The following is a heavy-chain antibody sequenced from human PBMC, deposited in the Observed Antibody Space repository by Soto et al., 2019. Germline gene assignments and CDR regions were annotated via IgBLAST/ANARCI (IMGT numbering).Heavy chain of an antibody. CDR3: ARRLGAGVLDN. Sequence: QVQLVQSGAEAKKPGASVKVSCKASGYTFSRYYIHWVRQAAGQGLEWMGVINPSGGSTTHAQNFQGRVTMTRDTYTSTVYMELRSLTSEDTAIYYCARRLGAGVLDNWGQGTLVTVSS. V-gene: IGHV1-46*01. CDR2: INPSGGST. CDR1: GYTFSRYY. J-gene: IGHJ4*02. D-gene: IGHD1-26*01.